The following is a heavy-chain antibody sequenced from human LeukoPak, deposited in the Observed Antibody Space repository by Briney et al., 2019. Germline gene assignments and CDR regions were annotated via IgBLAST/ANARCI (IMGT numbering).Heavy chain of an antibody. V-gene: IGHV1-2*02. CDR1: GYTFSGYY. J-gene: IGHJ5*02. CDR2: INPNSGGT. CDR3: GRQVVGTSSAPSGFNWFDP. D-gene: IGHD4/OR15-4a*01. Sequence: ASVKVSCKASGYTFSGYYMHWVRHGPRQGLEWMGWINPNSGGTKYSQKFQGRVTMNRDTSISTAYMELSRLTSDDTAVYYWGRQVVGTSSAPSGFNWFDPWGQGTLVTVSS.